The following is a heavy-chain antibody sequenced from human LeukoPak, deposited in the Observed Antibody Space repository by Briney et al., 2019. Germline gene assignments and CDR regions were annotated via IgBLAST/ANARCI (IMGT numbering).Heavy chain of an antibody. J-gene: IGHJ4*02. CDR1: GFTSSSYE. V-gene: IGHV3-48*03. Sequence: GGSLRLSCAASGFTSSSYEMNWVRQAPGKGQEWVSYISSSGSTIYYADSVKGRFTISRDNAKNSLYLQMNSLRAEDTAVYYCAREDSSGYKPFDYWGQGTLVTVSS. D-gene: IGHD3-22*01. CDR2: ISSSGSTI. CDR3: AREDSSGYKPFDY.